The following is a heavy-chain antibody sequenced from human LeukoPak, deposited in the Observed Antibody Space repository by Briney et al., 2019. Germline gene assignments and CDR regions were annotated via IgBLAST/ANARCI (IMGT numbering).Heavy chain of an antibody. D-gene: IGHD6-19*01. CDR2: INPNSGGT. CDR1: GYTFTGYY. V-gene: IGHV1-2*02. Sequence: ASVKVSCKASGYTFTGYYMHWVRQAPGQGLEWMGWINPNSGGTNYAQKFQGRVTMTRDTSISTAYMELSRLRSDDTAVYYCARVPKAGPTFYYYGMDVWGQGTTVTVSS. J-gene: IGHJ6*02. CDR3: ARVPKAGPTFYYYGMDV.